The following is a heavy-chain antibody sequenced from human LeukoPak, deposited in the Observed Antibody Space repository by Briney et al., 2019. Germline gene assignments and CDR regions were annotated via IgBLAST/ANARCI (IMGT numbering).Heavy chain of an antibody. CDR1: GGSISSYY. D-gene: IGHD1-26*01. Sequence: SETLSLTCTVSGGSISSYYWSWIRQPPAKGLEWIGYIYYSGSTNYNPSLKSRVTISVDRPKNQFSLKLSSVAAADTAGYYCASRIVGANGGAFDIWGQGTMVTVSS. J-gene: IGHJ3*02. V-gene: IGHV4-59*01. CDR3: ASRIVGANGGAFDI. CDR2: IYYSGST.